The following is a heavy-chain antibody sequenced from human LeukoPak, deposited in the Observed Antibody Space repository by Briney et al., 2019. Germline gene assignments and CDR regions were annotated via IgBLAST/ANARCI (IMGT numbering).Heavy chain of an antibody. D-gene: IGHD3-3*01. CDR2: ISYDGSNK. V-gene: IGHV3-30-3*01. CDR1: GFTFSSYA. J-gene: IGHJ4*02. CDR3: AKGAGITVFGVVTPTDY. Sequence: PGGSLRLSCAASGFTFSSYAMHWVRQAPGKGLEWVAVISYDGSNKYYADSVKGRFTISRDNSKNTLYLQMNSLRAEDTAVYYCAKGAGITVFGVVTPTDYWGQGTLVTVSS.